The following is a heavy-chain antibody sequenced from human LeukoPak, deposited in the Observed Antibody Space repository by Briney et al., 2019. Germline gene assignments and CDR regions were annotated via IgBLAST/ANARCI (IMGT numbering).Heavy chain of an antibody. J-gene: IGHJ6*03. CDR1: GFTFSNAW. CDR3: TTTVYYYYYMDV. CDR2: IKSKTDGGTT. Sequence: PGGSLRLSCAASGFTFSNAWMSWVRQAPGKGLEWAGRIKSKTDGGTTDYAAPVKGRFTISRDDSKNTLYLQMNSLKTEDTAVYYCTTTVYYYYYMDVWGKGTTVTVSS. V-gene: IGHV3-15*01.